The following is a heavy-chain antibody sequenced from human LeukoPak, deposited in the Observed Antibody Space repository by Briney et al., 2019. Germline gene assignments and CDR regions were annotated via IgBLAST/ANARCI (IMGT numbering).Heavy chain of an antibody. Sequence: SQTLSLTCAISGDSVSSNSAAWNWIRQSPSRGLEWLGRTYYRSKWYNDYAVSVKSRITINPDTSKNQFSLQLNSVTPEDTAVYYCAISRQWLVPMNYFDYGGQGTLVTVSS. J-gene: IGHJ4*02. CDR2: TYYRSKWYN. CDR3: AISRQWLVPMNYFDY. V-gene: IGHV6-1*01. D-gene: IGHD6-19*01. CDR1: GDSVSSNSAA.